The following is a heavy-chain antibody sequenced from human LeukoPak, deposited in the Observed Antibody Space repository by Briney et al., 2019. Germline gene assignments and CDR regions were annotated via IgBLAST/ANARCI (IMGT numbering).Heavy chain of an antibody. CDR3: ASGLELDY. Sequence: SGGSPRLSCTASGFTLSSYAMSWVRQAPGEGLEWVSTISGSADNTNYAEAVKGRFTISRDNSKNTMYLQMNSLRAEDTAVYYCASGLELDYWGQGTLVTVSS. CDR1: GFTLSSYA. J-gene: IGHJ4*02. CDR2: ISGSADNT. V-gene: IGHV3-23*01. D-gene: IGHD6-25*01.